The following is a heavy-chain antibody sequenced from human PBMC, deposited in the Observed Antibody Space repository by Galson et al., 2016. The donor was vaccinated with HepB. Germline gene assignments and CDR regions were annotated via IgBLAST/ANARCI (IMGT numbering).Heavy chain of an antibody. CDR2: IKYDGSYT. CDR3: VRDGDAFNFDH. D-gene: IGHD2-21*01. CDR1: GFTFSNHW. Sequence: SLRLSCAGSGFTFSNHWMHWVRQAPGKGLEWVSRIKYDGSYTNDADSVKGRFTISRDNARNTLYVQMNSLLVEDTAMYYCVRDGDAFNFDHWGQGTHVTVSS. V-gene: IGHV3-74*01. J-gene: IGHJ4*02.